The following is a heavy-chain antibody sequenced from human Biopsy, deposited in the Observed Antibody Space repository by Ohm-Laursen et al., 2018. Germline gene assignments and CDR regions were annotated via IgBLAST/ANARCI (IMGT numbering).Heavy chain of an antibody. CDR3: ARARIKTSGVLIPETYYFDS. V-gene: IGHV4-4*07. Sequence: SETLSLTWNVSGGDINNYYWSWIRQPAGKGLEWIGRIYPGGSTNYNPSLKSRITMSLDRSKSQVSLRMNSVTAADTAVYYCARARIKTSGVLIPETYYFDSWGQGTLVTVSS. D-gene: IGHD3-3*01. CDR1: GGDINNYY. CDR2: IYPGGST. J-gene: IGHJ4*02.